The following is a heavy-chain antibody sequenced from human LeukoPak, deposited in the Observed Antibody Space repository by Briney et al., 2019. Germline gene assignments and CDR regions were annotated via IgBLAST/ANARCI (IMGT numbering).Heavy chain of an antibody. J-gene: IGHJ4*02. CDR1: GFTFSSYS. CDR3: ARDRLDGGNSPVDY. D-gene: IGHD4-23*01. Sequence: PGGSLRLSCAASGFTFSSYSMNWVRQAPGKGLEWVSSISSSSSYIYYADSVKGRFTISRDNAKNSPYLQMNSLRAEDTAVYYCARDRLDGGNSPVDYWGQGTLVTVSS. CDR2: ISSSSSYI. V-gene: IGHV3-21*01.